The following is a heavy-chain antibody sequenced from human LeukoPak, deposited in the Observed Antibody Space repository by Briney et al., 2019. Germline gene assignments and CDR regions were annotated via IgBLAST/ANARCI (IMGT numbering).Heavy chain of an antibody. CDR1: GYTFTGYY. CDR2: INPNSGGT. V-gene: IGHV1-2*04. Sequence: VASVKVSCMASGYTFTGYYMHWLRQAPGQGLEWMGWINPNSGGTNYAQKFQGWVTMTRDTSISTAYMELSRLRSDDTAVYYCALAAAGSGGIDYWGQGTLVTVSS. CDR3: ALAAAGSGGIDY. D-gene: IGHD6-13*01. J-gene: IGHJ4*02.